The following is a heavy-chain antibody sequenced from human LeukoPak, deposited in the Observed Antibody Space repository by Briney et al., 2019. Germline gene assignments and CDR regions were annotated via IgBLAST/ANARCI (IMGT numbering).Heavy chain of an antibody. D-gene: IGHD3-3*01. CDR1: GFTFSSYG. J-gene: IGHJ4*02. Sequence: PGGSLRLSCAASGFTFSSYGMHWVRQAPGKGLEWVAFIRYDGSNKYYADSVKGRFTISRDDSKNTLYLQMNSLRAGDTAVYYCARVFGLAFGVVIPRFDYWGQGTLVTVSS. CDR2: IRYDGSNK. V-gene: IGHV3-30*02. CDR3: ARVFGLAFGVVIPRFDY.